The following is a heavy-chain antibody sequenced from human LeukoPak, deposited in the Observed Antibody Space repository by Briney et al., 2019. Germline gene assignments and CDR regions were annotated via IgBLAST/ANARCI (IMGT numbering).Heavy chain of an antibody. Sequence: GGSLRLSCSASGFTFSSYAFHWVRQAPGKGLEYVSAISSNGGSTYYADSVKGRFTISRDNSKNTLYLQMNSLRADDTAVYYCARGVSSWYKDPFDYWGQGTLVTVSS. CDR3: ARGVSSWYKDPFDY. D-gene: IGHD6-13*01. CDR1: GFTFSSYA. J-gene: IGHJ4*02. CDR2: ISSNGGST. V-gene: IGHV3-64*04.